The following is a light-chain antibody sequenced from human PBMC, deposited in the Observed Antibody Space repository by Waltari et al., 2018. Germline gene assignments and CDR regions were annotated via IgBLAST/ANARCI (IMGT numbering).Light chain of an antibody. CDR2: ANS. V-gene: IGLV1-40*01. CDR1: TPTVRAGSD. CDR3: QSYDSSLSVVV. Sequence: SVLPQPPSVSGAPGQRVTISCTGKTPTVRAGSDFHWYQHLPGTAPTLLSYANSHRPSGVPDRFSGSRSGTSASLAITGLQAEDEADYYCQSYDSSLSVVVFGGGTKLTVL. J-gene: IGLJ2*01.